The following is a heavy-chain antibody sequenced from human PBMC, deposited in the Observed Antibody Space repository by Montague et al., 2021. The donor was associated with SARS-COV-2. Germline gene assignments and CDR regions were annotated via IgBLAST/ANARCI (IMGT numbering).Heavy chain of an antibody. Sequence: SETLSLTCSVSGGSINNYFWGWIRQSPGKGLEWVGYMHSTGSTAYNPSLKSRVIISVDTSKTQISLKLSSVSAADTALYYCARAEGGAKTATFEPWGQGTLVTVSS. D-gene: IGHD3-16*01. CDR3: ARAEGGAKTATFEP. CDR2: MHSTGST. J-gene: IGHJ5*02. V-gene: IGHV4-59*01. CDR1: GGSINNYF.